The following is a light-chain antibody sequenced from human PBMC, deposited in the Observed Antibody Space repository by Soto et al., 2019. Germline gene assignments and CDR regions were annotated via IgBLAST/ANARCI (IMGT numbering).Light chain of an antibody. CDR1: TSDVGVYKS. Sequence: QSALTQPASVSGPPGQSITISCNGTTSDVGVYKSVSWYQQNPGKAPKLMIYEVSNRPSGVSNRFSGSKSANTASLTISGLQAGDEAEYFCSSYTTRSTVIFGGGTKLTVL. CDR2: EVS. CDR3: SSYTTRSTVI. V-gene: IGLV2-14*01. J-gene: IGLJ2*01.